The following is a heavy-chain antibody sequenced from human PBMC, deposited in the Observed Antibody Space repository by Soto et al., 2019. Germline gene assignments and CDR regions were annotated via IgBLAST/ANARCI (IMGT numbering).Heavy chain of an antibody. V-gene: IGHV3-33*01. CDR1: GFTFSSYG. CDR2: IWYDGSNK. Sequence: QVQLVESGGGVVQPGRSLRLSCAASGFTFSSYGMHWVRQAPGKGLEWVAVIWYDGSNKYYADSVKGRFTISRDNSKNTLYLQMNSLRAEDTAVYYCASIDYGDYAAEYWGQGTLVTVSS. CDR3: ASIDYGDYAAEY. J-gene: IGHJ4*02. D-gene: IGHD4-17*01.